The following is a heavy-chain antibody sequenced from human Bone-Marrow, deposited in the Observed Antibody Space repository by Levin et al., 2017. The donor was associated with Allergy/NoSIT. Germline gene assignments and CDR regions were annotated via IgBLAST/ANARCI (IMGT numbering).Heavy chain of an antibody. CDR1: GFPFIDAW. Sequence: GGSLRLSCAASGFPFIDAWMMWVRQGPGKGLEWVGRLKSKAAGETAIYAAPVKGRFTFSRDDPRNMFYLQMNSLKMEDTAIYYCTWDRDSFYKMDVWGQVTAVTVSS. D-gene: IGHD5-24*01. J-gene: IGHJ6*02. CDR2: LKSKAAGETA. CDR3: TWDRDSFYKMDV. V-gene: IGHV3-15*01.